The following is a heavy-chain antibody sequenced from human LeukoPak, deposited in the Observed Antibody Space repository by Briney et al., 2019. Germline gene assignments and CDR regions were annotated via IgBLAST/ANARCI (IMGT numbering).Heavy chain of an antibody. Sequence: SETLSLTCTVSGGSISSGDYYWSWIRQPPGEGLEWIGYIYYSGSTYYNPSLKSRVTISVDTSKNQFSLKLSSVTAADTAVYYCQEEGYSSGYYVSLWGQGTLVTVSS. CDR3: QEEGYSSGYYVSL. CDR2: IYYSGST. J-gene: IGHJ4*02. D-gene: IGHD3-22*01. CDR1: GGSISSGDYY. V-gene: IGHV4-30-4*01.